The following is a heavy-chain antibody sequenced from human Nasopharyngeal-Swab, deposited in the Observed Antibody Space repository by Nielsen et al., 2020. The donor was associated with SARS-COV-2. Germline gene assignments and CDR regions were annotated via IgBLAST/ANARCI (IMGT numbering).Heavy chain of an antibody. Sequence: GGSLRLSCAASGFTFSNYWMHWVRQAPGKGLVWVSRINSDGSNTNYADSVKGRFTISRDSAKNTLYLQMNSLRAEDTAVYYCASPAGRTKDFDYWGQGTLVTVSS. J-gene: IGHJ4*02. V-gene: IGHV3-74*01. CDR3: ASPAGRTKDFDY. CDR1: GFTFSNYW. D-gene: IGHD1/OR15-1a*01. CDR2: INSDGSNT.